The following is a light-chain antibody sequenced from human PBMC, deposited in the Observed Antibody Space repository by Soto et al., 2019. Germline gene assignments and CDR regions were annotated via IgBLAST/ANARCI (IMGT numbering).Light chain of an antibody. V-gene: IGKV3-11*01. J-gene: IGKJ5*01. CDR1: QSVYSSY. Sequence: EIVMTQSPGTLSLSPGERATLSCRASQSVYSSYLAWYQQRPGPAPRLLFYDASIRATGIPARFSGSGSGTDFTLTISSLEPEDFAVYYCQQRSNWPPITFGQGTRLEIK. CDR3: QQRSNWPPIT. CDR2: DAS.